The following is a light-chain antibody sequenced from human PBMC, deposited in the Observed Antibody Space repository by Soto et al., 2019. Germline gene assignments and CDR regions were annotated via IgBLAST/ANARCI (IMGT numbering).Light chain of an antibody. Sequence: EIVLTQSPATLSLSPGDRATLSCRASQSVTSSLAWFQQKPGQAPRLLIYDVSRRATAIPARFSGSGAGTDFTLTISSREPEDFAVYYCQQRTTWPTFGGGTKVEIK. CDR3: QQRTTWPT. CDR1: QSVTSS. J-gene: IGKJ4*01. CDR2: DVS. V-gene: IGKV3-11*01.